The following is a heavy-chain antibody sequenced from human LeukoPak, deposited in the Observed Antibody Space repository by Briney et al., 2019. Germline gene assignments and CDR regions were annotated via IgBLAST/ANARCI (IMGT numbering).Heavy chain of an antibody. CDR1: GFTFSSYW. V-gene: IGHV3-7*01. Sequence: PGGSLRLSCAASGFTFSSYWMSWVRQAPGRGLEWVANIKQDGSEKYYVDSVKGRFTISGDNAKNSLYLQMNSLRAEDTAVYYCARVGRDGYTSDCWGQGTLVTVSS. CDR2: IKQDGSEK. CDR3: ARVGRDGYTSDC. D-gene: IGHD5-24*01. J-gene: IGHJ4*02.